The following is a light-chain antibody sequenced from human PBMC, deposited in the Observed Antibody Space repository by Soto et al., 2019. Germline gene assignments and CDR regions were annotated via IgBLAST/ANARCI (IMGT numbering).Light chain of an antibody. CDR2: DAS. J-gene: IGKJ2*01. Sequence: DIQMTQSPSTLSASVGDRVTITCRASQSISTWLAWYQQKPGKAPKLLIYDASSLESGVPSRFSGGGSGTEFTLTISSLQPDDFATYYCQQYDSSSPTFGQGTKLEIK. V-gene: IGKV1-5*01. CDR1: QSISTW. CDR3: QQYDSSSPT.